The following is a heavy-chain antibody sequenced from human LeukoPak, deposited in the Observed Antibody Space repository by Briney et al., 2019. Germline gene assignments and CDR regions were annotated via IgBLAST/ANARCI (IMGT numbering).Heavy chain of an antibody. CDR2: IRYDGSNK. V-gene: IGHV3-30*02. CDR1: GFTFSSYG. CDR3: AKDYYDYVWGSYRYFDY. Sequence: GGSLRLSCAASGFTFSSYGMHWVRQAPGKGLEWVAFIRYDGSNKYYADSVKGRFTISRDNSKNTLYLQMNSLRAEDTAVYYCAKDYYDYVWGSYRYFDYWGQGTLVTVSS. J-gene: IGHJ4*02. D-gene: IGHD3-16*02.